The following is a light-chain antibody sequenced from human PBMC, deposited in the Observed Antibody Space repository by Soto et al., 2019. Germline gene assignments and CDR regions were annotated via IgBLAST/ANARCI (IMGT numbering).Light chain of an antibody. V-gene: IGKV4-1*01. J-gene: IGKJ1*01. CDR3: QQYYSTPQT. CDR1: QSVLYSSNNKNY. Sequence: DIVMTQSPDSLAVSLVERATINCKSSQSVLYSSNNKNYLAWYQQKPGQPPKLLISWASTRESGVPDRFSGSGSGSDFTLTISTLQAEDVAVYYCQQYYSTPQTFGQGTKVEIK. CDR2: WAS.